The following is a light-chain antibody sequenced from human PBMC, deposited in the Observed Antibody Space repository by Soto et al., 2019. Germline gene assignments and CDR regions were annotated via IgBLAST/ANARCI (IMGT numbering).Light chain of an antibody. CDR2: DVS. Sequence: QSVLTQPASVSGSPGQSITISCTGTSSDVGGYNYVSWYQQHPGKAPKLMIYDVSNRPSGVSNRFSGSKSGNTASLTISGLQAEDEADYYCSSYTSSSTPYVFGTRNKVTVL. V-gene: IGLV2-14*01. J-gene: IGLJ1*01. CDR3: SSYTSSSTPYV. CDR1: SSDVGGYNY.